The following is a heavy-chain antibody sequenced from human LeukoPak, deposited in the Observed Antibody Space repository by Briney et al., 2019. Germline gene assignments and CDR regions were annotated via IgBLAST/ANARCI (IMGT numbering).Heavy chain of an antibody. D-gene: IGHD2-21*01. CDR1: GYTFSGYY. Sequence: GASVKVSCKASGYTFSGYYVHWVRQAPGQGLEWVGWIKPKSGGTNYAQKFQGRVTMTRDTSISTAYMELSRLRYDDSAVYYCAYSSSGSYFDYWGQGTLVTVSS. J-gene: IGHJ4*02. CDR3: AYSSSGSYFDY. V-gene: IGHV1-2*02. CDR2: IKPKSGGT.